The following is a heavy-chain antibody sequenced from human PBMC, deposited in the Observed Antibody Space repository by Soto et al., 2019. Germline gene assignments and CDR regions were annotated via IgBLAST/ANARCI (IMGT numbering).Heavy chain of an antibody. CDR1: GYTFTSYD. D-gene: IGHD5-18*01. J-gene: IGHJ6*02. CDR3: ARGFYGQLWFRHYYYYGMDV. V-gene: IGHV1-8*01. CDR2: MNPNSGNT. Sequence: QVQLVQSGAEVKKPGASVKVSCKASGYTFTSYDINWVRQATGQGLEWMGWMNPNSGNTGYAQKFQGRVTMSRNTSISTAYMELSSLRSEDTAVYYCARGFYGQLWFRHYYYYGMDVWGQGTTVTVSS.